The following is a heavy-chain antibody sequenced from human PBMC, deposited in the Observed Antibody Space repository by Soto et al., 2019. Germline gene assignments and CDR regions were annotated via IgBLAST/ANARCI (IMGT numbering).Heavy chain of an antibody. J-gene: IGHJ1*01. V-gene: IGHV4-30-4*01. D-gene: IGHD1-26*01. CDR1: GVSVSRDYQ. CDR2: ISYSGSP. CDR3: ARAWDF. Sequence: ASETLSLTCTVSGVSVSRDYQWIWIRQPPGKGLEWIGHISYSGSPYYHPSLRSRLSISVDTSKNQFSLKVKPVTAADTAVYYCARAWDFWGQGTLVTVSS.